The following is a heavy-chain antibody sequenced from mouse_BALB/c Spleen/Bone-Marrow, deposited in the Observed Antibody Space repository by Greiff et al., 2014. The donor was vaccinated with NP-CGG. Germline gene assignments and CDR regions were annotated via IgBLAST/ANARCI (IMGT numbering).Heavy chain of an antibody. D-gene: IGHD2-4*01. CDR2: INSGDSN. J-gene: IGHJ2*01. Sequence: EVKLMESGGGLVKPGGSLKLSCAASGFTFSSYAMSWVRQTPGKRLEWVASINSGDSNYYPDSVKGRFTISRDNARNILYLQMSSLRSEDTAMYYCARSTMITTGNYFDYWGQGTTLTVSS. V-gene: IGHV5-6-5*01. CDR1: GFTFSSYA. CDR3: ARSTMITTGNYFDY.